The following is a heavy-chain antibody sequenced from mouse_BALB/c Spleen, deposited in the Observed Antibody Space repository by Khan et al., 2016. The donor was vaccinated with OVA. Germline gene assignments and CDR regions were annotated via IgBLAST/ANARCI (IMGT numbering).Heavy chain of an antibody. D-gene: IGHD2-3*01. CDR1: GYTFTDYA. CDR3: GGPAYDGYYDD. CDR2: ISTYSGST. J-gene: IGHJ2*01. V-gene: IGHV1S137*01. Sequence: QVQLQQSGPELVRPGVSVKISCTGSGYTFTDYAMYWVKQSQAKSLEWIGLISTYSGSTNYNQKFKGKVTMTVDKSSSAAYMELARLTSEASAIYYWGGPAYDGYYDDWGQDTALTVSS.